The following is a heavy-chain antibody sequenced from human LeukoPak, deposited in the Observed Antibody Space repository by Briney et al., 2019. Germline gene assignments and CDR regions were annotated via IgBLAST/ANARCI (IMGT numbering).Heavy chain of an antibody. D-gene: IGHD2-2*01. CDR1: GGSISNYY. CDR3: ARQKYLPDY. CDR2: IYYSGST. V-gene: IGHV4-59*08. Sequence: TSETLSLTCIVSGGSISNYYWSWIRQPAGKGLEWIGYIYYSGSTNHNPSLKSRVTISVDTSKNQFSLKLSSVTAADTAVYYCARQKYLPDYWGQGTLVTVSS. J-gene: IGHJ4*02.